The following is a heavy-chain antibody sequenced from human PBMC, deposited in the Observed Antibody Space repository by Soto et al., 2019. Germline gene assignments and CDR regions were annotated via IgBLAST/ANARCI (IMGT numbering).Heavy chain of an antibody. J-gene: IGHJ3*02. V-gene: IGHV3-48*04. CDR1: GFTFSSYA. D-gene: IGHD1-26*01. CDR2: ISSSGSTI. CDR3: ASGSPAASDAFDI. Sequence: QTGGSLRLSCAASGFTFSSYAMHWVRQAPGKGLEWVSYISSSGSTIYYADSVKGRFTISRDNAKNSLYLQMNSLRAEDTAVYYCASGSPAASDAFDIWGQGTMVTVSS.